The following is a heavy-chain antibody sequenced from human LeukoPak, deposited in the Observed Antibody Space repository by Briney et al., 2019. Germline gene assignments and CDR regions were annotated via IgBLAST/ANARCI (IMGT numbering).Heavy chain of an antibody. D-gene: IGHD1-26*01. CDR1: GGSISSSSYY. Sequence: SETLSLTSTVSGGSISSSSYYWGWIRQPPGKGLEWIGSIYYSGSTYYNPSLKSRVTISVDTSKNQFSLKLSSATAADTAVYYCARDKSGNFDYWGQGTLVTVSS. CDR2: IYYSGST. CDR3: ARDKSGNFDY. J-gene: IGHJ4*02. V-gene: IGHV4-39*07.